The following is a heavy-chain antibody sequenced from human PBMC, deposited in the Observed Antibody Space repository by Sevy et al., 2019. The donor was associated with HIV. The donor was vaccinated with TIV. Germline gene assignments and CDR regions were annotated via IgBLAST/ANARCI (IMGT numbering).Heavy chain of an antibody. CDR1: GGSFSGFS. J-gene: IGHJ4*02. CDR2: VNH. V-gene: IGHV4-34*01. CDR3: ARVSYGGYFDY. Sequence: SETLSLTCAVSGGSFSGFSWNWIRQPPGKGLEWIGEVNHYSPSLKSRVTISVDTSKNQFSLKLSSVTAADTAVYYCARVSYGGYFDYWGQGTLVTVSS. D-gene: IGHD4-17*01.